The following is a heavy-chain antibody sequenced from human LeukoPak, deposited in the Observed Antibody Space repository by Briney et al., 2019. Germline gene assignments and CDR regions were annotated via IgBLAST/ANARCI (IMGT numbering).Heavy chain of an antibody. CDR2: ISYDGSNK. Sequence: GGSLRLSCAASGFTFSSYGMHWVRQAPGKGLGWVAVISYDGSNKYYADSVKGRFTISRDNSKNALYLQMNSLRAEDTAVYYCAKVARYSYGPNYYYGMDVWGQGTTVTVSS. CDR3: AKVARYSYGPNYYYGMDV. CDR1: GFTFSSYG. D-gene: IGHD5-18*01. V-gene: IGHV3-30*18. J-gene: IGHJ6*02.